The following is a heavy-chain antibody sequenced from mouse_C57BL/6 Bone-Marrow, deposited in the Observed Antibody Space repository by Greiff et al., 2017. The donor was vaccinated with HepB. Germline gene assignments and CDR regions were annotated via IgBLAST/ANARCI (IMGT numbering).Heavy chain of an antibody. J-gene: IGHJ1*03. CDR3: ARGDYGHWYFDV. CDR2: ISYSGST. CDR1: GYSITSGYD. Sequence: DVKLQESGPGMVKPSQSLSLTCTVTGYSITSGYDWHWIRHFPGNKLEWMGYISYSGSTNYNPSLKSRISITHDTSKNHFFLKLNSVTTEDTATYYCARGDYGHWYFDVWGTGTTVTVSS. V-gene: IGHV3-1*01. D-gene: IGHD1-1*01.